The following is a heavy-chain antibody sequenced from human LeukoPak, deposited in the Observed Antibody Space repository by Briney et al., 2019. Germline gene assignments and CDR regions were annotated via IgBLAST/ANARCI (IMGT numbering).Heavy chain of an antibody. J-gene: IGHJ3*02. CDR3: AHRPLYYYGSGSYPWGAFDI. CDR1: GFSLSTSGVG. V-gene: IGHV2-5*02. D-gene: IGHD3-10*01. CDR2: IYWDDDK. Sequence: SGPTLVNPTQTLALSCTFSGFSLSTSGVGVGWIRQPSGKALEWLALIYWDDDKRYSPSLKSRLTITKDTSKNQVVLTMTNMDPVDTATYYCAHRPLYYYGSGSYPWGAFDIWGQGTMVTVSS.